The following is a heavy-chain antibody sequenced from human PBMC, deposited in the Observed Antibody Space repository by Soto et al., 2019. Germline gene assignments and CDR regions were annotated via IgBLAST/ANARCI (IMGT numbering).Heavy chain of an antibody. J-gene: IGHJ3*01. CDR2: IYPGDSDT. Sequence: GESLKISCQGSGYSFTSHWIAWVRQMPGKCLECMGIIYPGDSDTRYTTSFQGLVTFSVDKSINTTYLQWTSLKASDTAIYYCARDLIDDAFDVWGQGTMVTVS. CDR3: ARDLIDDAFDV. CDR1: GYSFTSHW. V-gene: IGHV5-51*01. D-gene: IGHD2-15*01.